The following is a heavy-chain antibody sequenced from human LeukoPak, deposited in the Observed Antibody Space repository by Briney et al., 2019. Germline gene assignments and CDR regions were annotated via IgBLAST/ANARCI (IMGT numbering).Heavy chain of an antibody. Sequence: ASVKASFKASGYTFTSYDINWVRQATGQGLEWLGWMNPNSGNTGYAQKFQGRVTMTRNTSISTAYMELTSLRSEDTAVYYCARWYSSGWYDDYWGQGTLVTVSS. J-gene: IGHJ4*02. CDR1: GYTFTSYD. CDR3: ARWYSSGWYDDY. D-gene: IGHD6-19*01. V-gene: IGHV1-8*01. CDR2: MNPNSGNT.